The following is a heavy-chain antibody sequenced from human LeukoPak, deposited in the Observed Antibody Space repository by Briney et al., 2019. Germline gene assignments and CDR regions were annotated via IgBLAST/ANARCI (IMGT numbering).Heavy chain of an antibody. CDR1: GFTFSDYA. Sequence: GGSLRLSCAASGFTFSDYAMLWVRQAPGKGLEWVALIAPDGSYQYYADSLRGRFTISRDNFKNTLYLQMNSLRVEDTAVYYCAGGLRANSWYGAYWGQGTLVSVSS. V-gene: IGHV3-30*01. CDR2: IAPDGSYQ. D-gene: IGHD6-13*01. CDR3: AGGLRANSWYGAY. J-gene: IGHJ4*02.